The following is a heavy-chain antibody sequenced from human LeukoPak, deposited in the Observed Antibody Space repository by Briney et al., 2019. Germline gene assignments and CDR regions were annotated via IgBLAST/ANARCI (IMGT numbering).Heavy chain of an antibody. J-gene: IGHJ4*02. CDR1: GGSISSDSYY. CDR3: AREGVGGY. D-gene: IGHD3-10*01. CDR2: IYTSGST. V-gene: IGHV4-61*09. Sequence: SETLSLTCTVSGGSISSDSYYWSWIRQPAGKELEWIGHIYTSGSTNYNPSLKSRVTISVDTSKNQFSLKLSSVTAADTAVYYCAREGVGGYWGQGTLVTVSS.